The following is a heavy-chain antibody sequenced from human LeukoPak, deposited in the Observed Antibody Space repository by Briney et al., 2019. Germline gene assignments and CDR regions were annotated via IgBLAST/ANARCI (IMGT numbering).Heavy chain of an antibody. V-gene: IGHV3-23*01. CDR3: AKRSVAGTGYYFDC. Sequence: GGSLRLSCAASGVTFTSYAMSWVRQAPGKGLEWVSAISGSGGSTYYADSVKGRFTISRDNSKNTLYLQMNSLRAEDTAVYYCAKRSVAGTGYYFDCWGQGTLVTVSS. CDR1: GVTFTSYA. CDR2: ISGSGGST. D-gene: IGHD6-19*01. J-gene: IGHJ4*02.